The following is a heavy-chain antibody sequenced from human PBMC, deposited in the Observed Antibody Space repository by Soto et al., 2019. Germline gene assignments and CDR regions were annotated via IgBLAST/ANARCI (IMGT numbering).Heavy chain of an antibody. V-gene: IGHV3-9*01. CDR3: AKDIGYCSGGSCYSFGY. CDR2: ISWNSGSI. D-gene: IGHD2-15*01. Sequence: SLKISCAASGFTFDDYAMHWVRQAPGKGLEWVSGISWNSGSIGYADSVKGRFTISRDNAKNSLYLQMNSLRAEDTALYYCAKDIGYCSGGSCYSFGYWGQGTLVTVSS. CDR1: GFTFDDYA. J-gene: IGHJ4*02.